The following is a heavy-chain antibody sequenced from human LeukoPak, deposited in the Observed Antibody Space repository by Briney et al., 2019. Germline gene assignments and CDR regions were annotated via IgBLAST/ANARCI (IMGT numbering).Heavy chain of an antibody. CDR2: ISGSGGST. CDR3: AQWGAMVTNDALDI. V-gene: IGHV3-23*01. D-gene: IGHD5-18*01. Sequence: PGGSLRPSSAASGFTFRSDAMNCVRQAPGEGLGWGSGISGSGGSTYYAVSVKGRSTISRDNSKNTLYLQMNSLRAEETAVYFCAQWGAMVTNDALDIWGQGTMVTVSS. J-gene: IGHJ3*02. CDR1: GFTFRSDA.